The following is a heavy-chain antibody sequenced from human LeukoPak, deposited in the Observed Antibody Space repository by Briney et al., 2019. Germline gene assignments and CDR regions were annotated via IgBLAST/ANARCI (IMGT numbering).Heavy chain of an antibody. Sequence: SETLSLTCAVYGGSFSGYYWSWIRQPPGKGLEWIGEINHSGSTNYNPSLKSRVTISVDTSKNQFSLKLSPVTAADTAVYYCARKLKYYYGMDVWGQGTTVTVSS. V-gene: IGHV4-34*01. CDR1: GGSFSGYY. J-gene: IGHJ6*02. CDR2: INHSGST. CDR3: ARKLKYYYGMDV. D-gene: IGHD4-23*01.